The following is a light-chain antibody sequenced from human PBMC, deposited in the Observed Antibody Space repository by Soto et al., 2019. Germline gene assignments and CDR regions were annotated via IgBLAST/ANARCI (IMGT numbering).Light chain of an antibody. V-gene: IGLV1-40*01. CDR3: GTWDTSLRVFYV. Sequence: QSVLTQPPSVSGAPGQRVTISCTGSSANIGAAYNVDWYQQLPGTAPKLLIYGNNNRPSGVPARFSGFKSGTSATLGITGLQTGDEADYYCGTWDTSLRVFYVFGSGTKVTVL. J-gene: IGLJ1*01. CDR1: SANIGAAYN. CDR2: GNN.